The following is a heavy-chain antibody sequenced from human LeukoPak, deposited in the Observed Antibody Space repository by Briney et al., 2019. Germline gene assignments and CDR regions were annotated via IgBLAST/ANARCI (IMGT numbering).Heavy chain of an antibody. Sequence: GGSLRLSCAASGFTFSSYAMSWVRQAPGKGLEWVSAISGSGGSTYYADSVKGRFTISRDNAKNSLYLQMNSLRAEDTAVYYCARRGYSSSIDYWGQGTLVTVSS. CDR1: GFTFSSYA. CDR3: ARRGYSSSIDY. V-gene: IGHV3-23*01. CDR2: ISGSGGST. D-gene: IGHD6-6*01. J-gene: IGHJ4*02.